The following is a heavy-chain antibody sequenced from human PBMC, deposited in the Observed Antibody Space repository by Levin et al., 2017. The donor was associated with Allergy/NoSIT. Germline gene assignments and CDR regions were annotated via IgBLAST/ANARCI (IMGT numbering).Heavy chain of an antibody. Sequence: GGSLRLSCAASGFTFRSYAMHWVRQAPGKGLEWVALISYEGRNKYYIDSVKGRFTISRDDSKNTLDLQMDSLRAEDTGLYYCTRDRAYCSGDNCYSGGDFQHWGQGTLVTVST. V-gene: IGHV3-30*04. CDR1: GFTFRSYA. CDR2: ISYEGRNK. D-gene: IGHD2-15*01. CDR3: TRDRAYCSGDNCYSGGDFQH. J-gene: IGHJ1*01.